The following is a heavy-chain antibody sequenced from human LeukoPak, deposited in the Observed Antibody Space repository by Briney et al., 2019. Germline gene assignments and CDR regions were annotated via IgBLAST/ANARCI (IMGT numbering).Heavy chain of an antibody. D-gene: IGHD3-3*01. J-gene: IGHJ4*02. CDR2: IYYSGST. V-gene: IGHV4-59*12. CDR1: GGSISSYY. Sequence: SETLSLTCTVSGGSISSYYWSWIRQPPGKGLEWIGYIYYSGSTNYNPSLKSRVTISVDTSKNQFSLKLSSVTAADTAVYYCARVLRRPALRFLEWLSQGGGFDYWGQGTLVTVSS. CDR3: ARVLRRPALRFLEWLSQGGGFDY.